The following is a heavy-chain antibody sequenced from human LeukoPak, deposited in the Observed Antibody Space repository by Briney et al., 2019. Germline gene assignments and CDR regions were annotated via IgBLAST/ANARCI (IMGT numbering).Heavy chain of an antibody. D-gene: IGHD5-18*01. J-gene: IGHJ6*03. CDR3: ARDQNSYGKGGYYYYYYMDV. CDR2: IYSSGST. Sequence: SETLSLNCTVSGGSISSGSYYWSWIRQPAGKGLEWIGRIYSSGSTNYNPSLKSRVTISVDTSKNQFSLKLSSVTAADTAVYYCARDQNSYGKGGYYYYYYMDVWGKGTTVTVSS. CDR1: GGSISSGSYY. V-gene: IGHV4-61*02.